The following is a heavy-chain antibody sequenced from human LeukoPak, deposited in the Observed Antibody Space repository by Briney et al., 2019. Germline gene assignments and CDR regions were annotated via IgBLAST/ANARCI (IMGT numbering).Heavy chain of an antibody. CDR3: ARGFTEYNWNYPRSAFDI. CDR1: GGTFSSYA. D-gene: IGHD1-7*01. J-gene: IGHJ3*02. CDR2: IILIFGTA. Sequence: SVKVSCKASGGTFSSYAISWVRQAPGQGLEWMGGIILIFGTANYAQKFQGRVTITADESTSTAYMGLSSLRSEDTAVYYCARGFTEYNWNYPRSAFDIWGQGTMVTVSS. V-gene: IGHV1-69*13.